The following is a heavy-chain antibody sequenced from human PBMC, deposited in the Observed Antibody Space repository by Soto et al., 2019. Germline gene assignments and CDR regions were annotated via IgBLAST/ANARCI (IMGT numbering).Heavy chain of an antibody. CDR2: IKSKTDGGTT. J-gene: IGHJ3*02. D-gene: IGHD1-1*01. CDR1: GFTFSNAW. V-gene: IGHV3-15*01. Sequence: GGFLRLSCAASGFTFSNAWMSWVRQAPGKGLEWVGRIKSKTDGGTTDYAAPVKGRFTISRDDSKNTLYLQMNSLKTEDTAVYYCTTDKTVARFDIWGQGTMVTVSS. CDR3: TTDKTVARFDI.